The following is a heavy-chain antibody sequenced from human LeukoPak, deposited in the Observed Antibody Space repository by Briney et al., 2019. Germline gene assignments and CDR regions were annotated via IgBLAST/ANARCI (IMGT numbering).Heavy chain of an antibody. Sequence: SETPSLTCTVSGGSISSSSYYWGWIRQPPGKGLEWIGSIYYSGSTYYNPSLKSRVTISVDTSKNQFSLKLSSVTAADTAVYYCARSFFGYNEPRYSGSYGQVDPWGQGTLVTVSS. CDR2: IYYSGST. D-gene: IGHD1-26*01. CDR1: GGSISSSSYY. J-gene: IGHJ5*02. V-gene: IGHV4-39*07. CDR3: ARSFFGYNEPRYSGSYGQVDP.